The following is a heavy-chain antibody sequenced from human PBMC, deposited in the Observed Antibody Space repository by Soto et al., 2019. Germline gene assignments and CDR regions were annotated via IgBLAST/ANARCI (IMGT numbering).Heavy chain of an antibody. V-gene: IGHV3-30*03. CDR3: ATNYYDSSGYYYGFDY. D-gene: IGHD3-22*01. CDR1: GFTFSSYG. CDR2: ISYDGSNK. J-gene: IGHJ4*02. Sequence: SLRLSCAASGFTFSSYGMHWVRQAPGKGLEWVAVISYDGSNKYYADSVKGRFTISRDNSKNTLYLQMNSLRAEDTAVYYCATNYYDSSGYYYGFDYWGQG.